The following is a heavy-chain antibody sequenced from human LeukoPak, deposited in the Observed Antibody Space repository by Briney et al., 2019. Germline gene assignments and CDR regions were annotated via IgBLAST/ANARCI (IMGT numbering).Heavy chain of an antibody. V-gene: IGHV1-69*04. CDR2: IIPVLGVS. CDR3: ARGSSPGSNQLLGFLHYYYYYYYMDV. J-gene: IGHJ6*03. CDR1: GGSFSSYV. Sequence: ASVKVSCKASGGSFSSYVITWVRQAPGQGLEWMGRIIPVLGVSNFAQKFQGRVTITRNTSISTAYMELSSLRSEDTAVYYCARGSSPGSNQLLGFLHYYYYYYYMDVWGKGTTVTVSS. D-gene: IGHD2-2*01.